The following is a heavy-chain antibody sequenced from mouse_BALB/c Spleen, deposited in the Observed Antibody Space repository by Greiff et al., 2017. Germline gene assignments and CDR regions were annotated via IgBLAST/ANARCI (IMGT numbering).Heavy chain of an antibody. CDR3: ARSRGLSYYGSNYAMDY. CDR1: GYTFTSYW. Sequence: VQLQPSGAELAKPGASVKMSCKASGYTFTSYWMHWVKQRPGQGLEWIGYINPSTGYTEYNQKFKDKATLTADKSSSTAYMQLSSLTSEDSAVYYCARSRGLSYYGSNYAMDYWGQGTSVTVSS. V-gene: IGHV1-7*01. J-gene: IGHJ4*01. CDR2: INPSTGYT. D-gene: IGHD1-1*01.